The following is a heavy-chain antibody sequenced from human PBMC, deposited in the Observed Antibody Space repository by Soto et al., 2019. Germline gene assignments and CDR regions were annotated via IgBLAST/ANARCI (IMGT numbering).Heavy chain of an antibody. CDR2: IYPGDSDT. D-gene: IGHD3-22*01. Sequence: GESLKISCKGSGYSFTSYWIGWVRQMPGKGLEWMGIIYPGDSDTRYSPSFQGQVTISADKSISTAYLQWSSLKASDTAMYYCARRGDSSGYYYSDYYYYGMDVWGQGTTVTVSS. CDR3: ARRGDSSGYYYSDYYYYGMDV. J-gene: IGHJ6*02. V-gene: IGHV5-51*01. CDR1: GYSFTSYW.